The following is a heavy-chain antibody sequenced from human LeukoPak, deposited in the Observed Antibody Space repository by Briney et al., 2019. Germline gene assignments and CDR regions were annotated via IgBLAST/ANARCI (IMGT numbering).Heavy chain of an antibody. Sequence: GASVKVSCKASGGTFSSYAISWVGQAPGQGLEWMGRIIPILGTANYAQKFQGRVTITTDESTSTAYMELSSLRSEDTAVYYCARGDNYYDSTGYYYWGQGTLVTVSS. CDR3: ARGDNYYDSTGYYY. D-gene: IGHD3-22*01. CDR1: GGTFSSYA. CDR2: IIPILGTA. V-gene: IGHV1-69*05. J-gene: IGHJ4*02.